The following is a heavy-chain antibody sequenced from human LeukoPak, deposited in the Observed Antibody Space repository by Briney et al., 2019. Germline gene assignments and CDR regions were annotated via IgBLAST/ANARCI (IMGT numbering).Heavy chain of an antibody. Sequence: GGSLRLSCAASGFTFSSYWMSWVRQAPGKGLEWVANIKQDGSEKYYVDSVKGRFTISRDNAKNSLYLQMNSLRAEDTAVYYCARALRGWAAYYYYYMDVWGKGTTVTVSS. CDR3: ARALRGWAAYYYYYMDV. CDR2: IKQDGSEK. V-gene: IGHV3-7*01. D-gene: IGHD2-15*01. J-gene: IGHJ6*03. CDR1: GFTFSSYW.